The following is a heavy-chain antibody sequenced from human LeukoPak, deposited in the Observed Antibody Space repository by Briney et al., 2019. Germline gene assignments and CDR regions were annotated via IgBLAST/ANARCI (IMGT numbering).Heavy chain of an antibody. CDR3: ATWGLHFDI. Sequence: ASVKVSCKASGCTFGAYYMYWVRQAPGQGLEWMGWSKPNSGCTNYTQKFQVRVTRTRDTSINTAYMELSRLTSDDTAVYFCATWGLHFDIWGQGTMVIVAS. D-gene: IGHD3-16*01. CDR2: SKPNSGCT. J-gene: IGHJ3*02. CDR1: GCTFGAYY. V-gene: IGHV1-2*02.